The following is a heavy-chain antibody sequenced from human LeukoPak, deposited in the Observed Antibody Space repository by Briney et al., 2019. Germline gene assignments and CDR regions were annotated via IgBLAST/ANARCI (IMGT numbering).Heavy chain of an antibody. CDR2: SSSSSSTI. V-gene: IGHV3-48*04. D-gene: IGHD3-22*01. Sequence: GGSLRLSCAASGFTFSSYSMNWVRQAPGKGLEWVSYSSSSSSTIYYADSVKGRFTISRDNAKNSLYLQMNSLRAEDTAVYYCARGTYYYDSSGLNGDYWGQGTLVTVSS. J-gene: IGHJ4*02. CDR3: ARGTYYYDSSGLNGDY. CDR1: GFTFSSYS.